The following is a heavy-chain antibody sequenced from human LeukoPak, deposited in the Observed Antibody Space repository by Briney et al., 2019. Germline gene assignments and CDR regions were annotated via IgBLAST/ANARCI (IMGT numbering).Heavy chain of an antibody. CDR2: MNPNSGAT. CDR1: GYTFTSYD. CDR3: ARGVTRWELVGNWFDP. Sequence: GASVKVSCKASGYTFTSYDFNWLRQATGQGPEWMGWMNPNSGATGYAQKFQGRVTMTRSASINTAYMELTSLRSEDTAVYYCARGVTRWELVGNWFDPWGQGTLVTVSS. D-gene: IGHD1-26*01. J-gene: IGHJ5*02. V-gene: IGHV1-8*01.